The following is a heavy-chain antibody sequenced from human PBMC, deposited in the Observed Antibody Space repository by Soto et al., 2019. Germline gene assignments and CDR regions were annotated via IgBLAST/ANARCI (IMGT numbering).Heavy chain of an antibody. Sequence: QVRLVESGGGVVQPGTSLRLSCAASGFTFSDYVFNWVRKAAGKGLEWVASMTYDGATEYYADSVKGRFTMSRDNSKRALSLQMNSLRPDDTAVYYCARVRLSIAVNDALDVWGQGTTVTVSS. V-gene: IGHV3-30*14. CDR1: GFTFSDYV. CDR2: MTYDGATE. J-gene: IGHJ3*01. CDR3: ARVRLSIAVNDALDV. D-gene: IGHD3-3*02.